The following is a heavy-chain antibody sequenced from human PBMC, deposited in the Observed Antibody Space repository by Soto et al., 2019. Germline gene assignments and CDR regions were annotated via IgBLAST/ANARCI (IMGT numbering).Heavy chain of an antibody. J-gene: IGHJ4*02. Sequence: SETLSLTCXVSGGSISSPYYWGWVRQPPGKGLEWIATIYYNGNMYYTPSLKSRLTISIDTSTNQFSLKLSSVTAADTAVYYCARSISVAMDFWGQGTLVTVSS. D-gene: IGHD6-19*01. CDR2: IYYNGNM. CDR3: ARSISVAMDF. V-gene: IGHV4-39*01. CDR1: GGSISSPYY.